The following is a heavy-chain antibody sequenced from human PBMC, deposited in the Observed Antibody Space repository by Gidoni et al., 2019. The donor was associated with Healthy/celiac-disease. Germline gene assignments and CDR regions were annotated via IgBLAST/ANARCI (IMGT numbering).Heavy chain of an antibody. CDR3: AREGHIVVVTALFDY. Sequence: QVQLVESGGGVVPPGRSLRLSCAASGFPFSSYAMHWVRQAPGKGLEWVAVISYDGSNKDYADSVKGRFTISRDNSKNTLYLQMNSLRAEDTAVYYCAREGHIVVVTALFDYWGQGTLVTVSS. V-gene: IGHV3-30-3*01. CDR2: ISYDGSNK. J-gene: IGHJ4*02. D-gene: IGHD2-21*02. CDR1: GFPFSSYA.